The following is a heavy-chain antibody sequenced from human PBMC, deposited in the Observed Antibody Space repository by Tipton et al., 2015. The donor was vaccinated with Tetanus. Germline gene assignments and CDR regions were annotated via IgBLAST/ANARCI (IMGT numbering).Heavy chain of an antibody. Sequence: SLRLSCVASGSTFGTYAMTWVRQAPGKGLEWVSSIRGNSDETYYSDSVKGRFTISRDNSNNTLWLQMHSLRPDDTAVYYCAKDRALSGYLFYYGMDAWGQGTTVIVSS. V-gene: IGHV3-23*01. CDR3: AKDRALSGYLFYYGMDA. J-gene: IGHJ6*02. CDR2: IRGNSDET. D-gene: IGHD5-12*01. CDR1: GSTFGTYA.